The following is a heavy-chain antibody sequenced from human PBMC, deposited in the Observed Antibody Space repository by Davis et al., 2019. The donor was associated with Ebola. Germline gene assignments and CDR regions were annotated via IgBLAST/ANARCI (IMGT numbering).Heavy chain of an antibody. CDR1: GYTFTSYG. Sequence: ASVKVSCKASGYTFTSYGISWVRQAPGQGLEWMGWISAYNGNTNYAQKLQGRVTMTTDTSTSTAYMELRSLRSDDTAVYYCARDTRYFDWLLSEECIDYWGQGTLVTVSS. CDR2: ISAYNGNT. D-gene: IGHD3-9*01. J-gene: IGHJ4*02. V-gene: IGHV1-18*01. CDR3: ARDTRYFDWLLSEECIDY.